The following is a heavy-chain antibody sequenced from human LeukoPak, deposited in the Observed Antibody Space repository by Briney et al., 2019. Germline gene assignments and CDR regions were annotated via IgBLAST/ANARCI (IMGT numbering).Heavy chain of an antibody. D-gene: IGHD3-10*01. CDR1: GFSFSNYW. CDR3: ARAGQEWFGDLGFDY. CDR2: IKQDGSEI. V-gene: IGHV3-7*01. J-gene: IGHJ4*02. Sequence: GGSLRLSCAASGFSFSNYWMSWVRQAPGKGLEWVANIKQDGSEIYSVASVKGRFTISRDNAKNSLYLQMNSLRPEDTAVYYCARAGQEWFGDLGFDYWGQGTLVTVSS.